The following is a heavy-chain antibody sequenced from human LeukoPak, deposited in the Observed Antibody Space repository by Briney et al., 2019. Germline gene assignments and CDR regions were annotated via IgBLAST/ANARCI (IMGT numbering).Heavy chain of an antibody. CDR2: ISWNSGSI. CDR3: AKDTLDSGDYGSFQP. CDR1: GVTFDDYA. J-gene: IGHJ1*01. V-gene: IGHV3-9*01. D-gene: IGHD4-17*01. Sequence: PGGSLRLSCAASGVTFDDYAMHWVRQAPGKGLEWVSGISWNSGSIGYADSVKGRFTISRDNAKNSLYLQMNSLRAEDTALYYCAKDTLDSGDYGSFQPWGQGTLVTASS.